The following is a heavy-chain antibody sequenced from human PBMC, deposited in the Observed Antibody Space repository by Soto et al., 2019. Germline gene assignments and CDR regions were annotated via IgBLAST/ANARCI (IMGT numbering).Heavy chain of an antibody. V-gene: IGHV3-23*01. CDR3: TREASTWGFAFDL. J-gene: IGHJ3*01. D-gene: IGHD3-16*01. Sequence: EVQLLESGGGLVQPGGSLRLSCAASGYTFSNYAMSWVRQAPGKGLQWVSTIFGSGAPTHYADSVKGSFAISRDNSNNTLFLQMNSLKDEDTAVYYCTREASTWGFAFDLWGQGTRVAVSS. CDR1: GYTFSNYA. CDR2: IFGSGAPT.